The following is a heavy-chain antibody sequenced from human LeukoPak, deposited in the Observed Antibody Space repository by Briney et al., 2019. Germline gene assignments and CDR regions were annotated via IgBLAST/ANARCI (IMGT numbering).Heavy chain of an antibody. J-gene: IGHJ6*03. V-gene: IGHV4-59*01. CDR1: GGSISSYY. D-gene: IGHD2-2*01. CDR2: IYYSGST. Sequence: SETLSLTCTVSGGSISSYYWSWVRQPPGKGLEWIGYIYYSGSTNYNPSLKSRVTISVDTPKNQFSLKLSSVTAADTAVYYCARLVGYCSSTSCLNHYYYYYMDVWGKGTTVTVSS. CDR3: ARLVGYCSSTSCLNHYYYYYMDV.